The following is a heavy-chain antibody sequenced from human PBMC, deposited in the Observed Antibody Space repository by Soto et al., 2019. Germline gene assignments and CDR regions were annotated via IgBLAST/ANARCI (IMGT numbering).Heavy chain of an antibody. J-gene: IGHJ6*02. CDR2: INHSGST. CDR1: GGSFSGYY. CDR3: ASRHPTRPSRSFYYYYGMDV. Sequence: PSETLSLTCAVYGGSFSGYYWSWIRQPPGKGLEWIGEINHSGSTNYNPSLKSRVTISVDTSKNQFSLKLSSVTAADTAVYYCASRHPTRPSRSFYYYYGMDVWGQGTTVT. D-gene: IGHD6-6*01. V-gene: IGHV4-34*01.